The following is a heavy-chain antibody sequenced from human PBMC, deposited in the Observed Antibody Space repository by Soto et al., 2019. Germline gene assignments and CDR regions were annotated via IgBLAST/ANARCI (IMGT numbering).Heavy chain of an antibody. CDR3: AKDGASGRYPHYYYFGMEV. J-gene: IGHJ6*02. CDR1: GFTFSSYA. D-gene: IGHD1-26*01. Sequence: GGSLRLSCAASGFTFSSYAMSWVRQAPGKGLEWVSTISGSGGNAYYADSVKGRFSISRDNPKNTLHLQMNSLRADDTAVYYCAKDGASGRYPHYYYFGMEVWGQGTTVTVSS. CDR2: ISGSGGNA. V-gene: IGHV3-23*01.